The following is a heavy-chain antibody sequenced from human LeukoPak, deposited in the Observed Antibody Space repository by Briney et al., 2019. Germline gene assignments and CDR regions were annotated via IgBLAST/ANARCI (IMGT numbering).Heavy chain of an antibody. Sequence: GGSLRLSCAASGFTFDRFTIHWVRQTPGKGLEWVSLINRRGHTFYSDSVKGRFTISRDNSRNSVFLQMNSLRPEDTALYHCAKEVDCPSDCLFFHSWGQGTLVTVSS. D-gene: IGHD2-21*02. CDR1: GFTFDRFT. J-gene: IGHJ4*02. CDR3: AKEVDCPSDCLFFHS. CDR2: INRRGHT. V-gene: IGHV3-43*01.